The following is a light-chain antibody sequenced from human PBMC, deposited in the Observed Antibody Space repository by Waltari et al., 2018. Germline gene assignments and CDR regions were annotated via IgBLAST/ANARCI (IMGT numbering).Light chain of an antibody. J-gene: IGKJ4*01. V-gene: IGKV3-11*01. CDR2: YAS. CDR1: QSVSSY. Sequence: ELVLTQSPATLSLSPGERATPTCRASQSVSSYLPWYQQKTGKAPSHRLYYASNRSTSSPAECSSRGAGTHFSLTISSRVPQDFAVYYCQQRSNCAVLTFGEGTKVEIK. CDR3: QQRSNCAVLT.